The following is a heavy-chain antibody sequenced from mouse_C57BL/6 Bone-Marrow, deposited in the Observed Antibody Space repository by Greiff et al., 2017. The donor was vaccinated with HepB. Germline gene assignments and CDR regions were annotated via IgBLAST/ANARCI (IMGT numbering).Heavy chain of an antibody. J-gene: IGHJ2*01. V-gene: IGHV7-1*01. CDR3: ARDDSNYGFDY. CDR1: GFTFSDFY. D-gene: IGHD2-5*01. Sequence: DVKLVESGGGLVQSGRSLRLSCATSGFTFSDFYMEWVRQAPGKGLEWIAASRNKANDYTTEYSASVKGRFIVSRDTSQSILYLQMNALRAEDTAIYYCARDDSNYGFDYWGQGTTLTVSS. CDR2: SRNKANDYTT.